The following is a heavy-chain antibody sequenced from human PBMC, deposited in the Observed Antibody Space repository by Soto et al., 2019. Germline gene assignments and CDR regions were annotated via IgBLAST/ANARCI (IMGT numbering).Heavy chain of an antibody. CDR2: IYYSGST. CDR3: ARGNYYDSSGYYPPYFQH. Sequence: LSLTCTVSGGSVSSGSYYWSWIRQPPGKGLEWIGYIYYSGSTNYNPSLKSRVTISVDTSKNQFSLKLSSVTAADTAVYYCARGNYYDSSGYYPPYFQHWGQGTLVTVSS. V-gene: IGHV4-61*01. J-gene: IGHJ1*01. D-gene: IGHD3-22*01. CDR1: GGSVSSGSYY.